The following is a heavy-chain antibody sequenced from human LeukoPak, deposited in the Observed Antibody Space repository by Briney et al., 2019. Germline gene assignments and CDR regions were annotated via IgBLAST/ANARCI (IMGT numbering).Heavy chain of an antibody. CDR2: ISGSGGST. CDR1: VFTLSIFA. CDR3: AKSFRGRHYYYGMDV. J-gene: IGHJ6*04. Sequence: GRSLSLSCAVSVFTLSIFAMSWVTEAPGRGREWGLAISGSGGSTFYAESARGGFTIPRDNPKNTLHRHMHSLRAEDTAVYYCAKSFRGRHYYYGMDVWGEGTTVTVSS. V-gene: IGHV3-23*01.